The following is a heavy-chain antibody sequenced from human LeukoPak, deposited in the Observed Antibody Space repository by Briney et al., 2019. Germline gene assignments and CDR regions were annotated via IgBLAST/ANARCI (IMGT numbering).Heavy chain of an antibody. V-gene: IGHV1-69*04. CDR3: AREVLLWFGESARYFDY. Sequence: GASVKVSCKASGGTFSSYAISWVRQAPGQGLEWMGRIIPILGIANYAQKFQGRVTITADKSTSTAYMELSSLRSEDTAVYYCAREVLLWFGESARYFDYWGQGTLVTVSS. CDR2: IIPILGIA. D-gene: IGHD3-10*01. J-gene: IGHJ4*02. CDR1: GGTFSSYA.